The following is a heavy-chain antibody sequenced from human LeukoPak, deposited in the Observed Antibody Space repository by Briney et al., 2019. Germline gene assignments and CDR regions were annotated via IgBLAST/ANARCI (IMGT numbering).Heavy chain of an antibody. CDR2: INAGNGNT. CDR3: AAYGSGTYELDY. V-gene: IGHV1-3*01. Sequence: GASVKVSCKASGYTFTNYAIHWVRQAPGQSLEWMGWINAGNGNTKYSQKLQGRVTITRDASASTAYMELSSLTSEDTAVYYCAAYGSGTYELDYWGQGTLVAVSS. CDR1: GYTFTNYA. D-gene: IGHD3-10*01. J-gene: IGHJ4*02.